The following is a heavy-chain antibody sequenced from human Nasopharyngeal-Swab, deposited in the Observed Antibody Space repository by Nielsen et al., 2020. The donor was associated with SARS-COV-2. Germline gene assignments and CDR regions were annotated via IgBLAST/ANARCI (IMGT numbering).Heavy chain of an antibody. J-gene: IGHJ5*02. V-gene: IGHV4-34*01. CDR1: GGSFSGYY. CDR2: INHSGST. Sequence: SETLSLTCAAYGGSFSGYYWSWIRQPPGKGLEWIGEINHSGSTNYNPSLKSRVTISIDTSKNQVSLQLNSVTAADTALYYCARDSGYELTWGQGTLVTVSS. CDR3: ARDSGYELT. D-gene: IGHD5-12*01.